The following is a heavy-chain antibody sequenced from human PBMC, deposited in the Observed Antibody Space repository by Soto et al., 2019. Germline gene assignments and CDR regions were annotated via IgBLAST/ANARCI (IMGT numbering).Heavy chain of an antibody. J-gene: IGHJ4*02. CDR2: IGTAGDT. D-gene: IGHD3-9*01. CDR1: GFTFSSYD. Sequence: GSLRLSCAASGFTFSSYDMHWVRQATGKGLEWVSAIGTAGDTYYPGSVKGRFTISRENAKNSLYLQMNSLRAEDTAVYYCARAVPYYDILTLTYYFDYWGQGTLVTVSS. CDR3: ARAVPYYDILTLTYYFDY. V-gene: IGHV3-13*01.